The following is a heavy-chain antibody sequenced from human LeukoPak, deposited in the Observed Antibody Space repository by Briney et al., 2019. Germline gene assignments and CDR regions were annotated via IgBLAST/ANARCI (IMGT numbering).Heavy chain of an antibody. J-gene: IGHJ3*02. Sequence: GETLRLSCAASGFTFSSYSMNWVRQAPGKGLEWVSSISSSSSYIYYADSVKGRFTISRDNAKNSLYLQMNSLRAEDTAVYYCAAKTYGSGITSGAFDIWGQGTMVTVSS. CDR2: ISSSSSYI. CDR1: GFTFSSYS. V-gene: IGHV3-21*01. CDR3: AAKTYGSGITSGAFDI. D-gene: IGHD3-10*01.